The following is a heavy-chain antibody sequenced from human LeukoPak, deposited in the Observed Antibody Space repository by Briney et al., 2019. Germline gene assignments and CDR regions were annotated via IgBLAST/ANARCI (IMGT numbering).Heavy chain of an antibody. D-gene: IGHD3-10*01. CDR1: GYTFTSYA. J-gene: IGHJ6*02. Sequence: ASVKVSCKASGYTFTSYAMNWVRQAPGRGLEWMGGIIPIFGTANYAQKFQGRVTITADESTSTAYMELSSLRSEDTAVYYCARDGRLWFGELHYYGMDVWGQGTTVTVSS. CDR3: ARDGRLWFGELHYYGMDV. V-gene: IGHV1-69*13. CDR2: IIPIFGTA.